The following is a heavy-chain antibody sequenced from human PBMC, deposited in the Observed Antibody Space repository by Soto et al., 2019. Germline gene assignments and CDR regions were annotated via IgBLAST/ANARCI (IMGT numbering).Heavy chain of an antibody. V-gene: IGHV3-23*01. CDR2: ISGSGGTT. CDR3: ARDIASRRFDY. D-gene: IGHD6-6*01. CDR1: GFTFSSYA. Sequence: PGGSLRLSCAASGFTFSSYAMSWVRQAPGKGLECVSTISGSGGTTYYADSVKGRFTISRDNSKNTLSLQMNSLTAEDTAVYYCARDIASRRFDYWGQGTVVTVSS. J-gene: IGHJ4*02.